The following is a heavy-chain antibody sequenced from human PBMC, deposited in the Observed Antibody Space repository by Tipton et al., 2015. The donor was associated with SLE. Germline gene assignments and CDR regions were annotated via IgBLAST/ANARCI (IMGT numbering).Heavy chain of an antibody. J-gene: IGHJ5*02. D-gene: IGHD3-22*01. CDR1: GGSISRSSYY. Sequence: TLSLTCSVSGGSISRSSYYWGWVRQPPGKGLEWIGSIYYSGSTHYNPSLKSRVTISVDTSKNQFSLKVNSVTAADTAVYYCARHPDDYDGSSYYPNWFDPCGQGSLVTVSS. CDR2: IYYSGST. CDR3: ARHPDDYDGSSYYPNWFDP. V-gene: IGHV4-39*01.